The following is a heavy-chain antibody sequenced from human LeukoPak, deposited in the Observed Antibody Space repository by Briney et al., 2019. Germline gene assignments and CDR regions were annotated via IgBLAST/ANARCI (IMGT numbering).Heavy chain of an antibody. Sequence: PSETLSLTCTVSGGSISSYYWSWIRQPPGKGLEWIGLISYSGSTNYNPSLKSRVSISINTSKNQLSLKLSSVTAADTARYYCARGVEFCSSTSCYSKFDYWGQGTLVTVSS. J-gene: IGHJ4*02. CDR3: ARGVEFCSSTSCYSKFDY. CDR1: GGSISSYY. V-gene: IGHV4-59*01. CDR2: ISYSGST. D-gene: IGHD2-2*01.